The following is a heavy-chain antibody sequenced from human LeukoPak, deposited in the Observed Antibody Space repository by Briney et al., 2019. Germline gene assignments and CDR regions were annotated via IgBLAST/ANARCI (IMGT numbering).Heavy chain of an antibody. CDR3: ARGNYYFDY. J-gene: IGHJ4*02. V-gene: IGHV4-34*01. CDR2: INHSGST. CDR1: GGSFSGYY. Sequence: SETLSRTCAVYGGSFSGYYWSWIRQPPGKGLEWIGEINHSGSTNYNPSLKSRVTISVDTSKNQFSLKLSSVAAADTAVYYCARGNYYFDYWGQGTLVTVSS.